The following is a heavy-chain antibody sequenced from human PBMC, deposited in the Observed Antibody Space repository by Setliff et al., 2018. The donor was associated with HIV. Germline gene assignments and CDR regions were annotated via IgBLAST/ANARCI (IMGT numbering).Heavy chain of an antibody. CDR2: IYHSGRT. J-gene: IGHJ4*02. V-gene: IGHV4-39*07. CDR1: GGSISSNSYY. D-gene: IGHD3-22*01. Sequence: PSETLSLTCTVSGGSISSNSYYWGWIRQPPGKGLEWIGSIYHSGRTYYNPSLKSRVTISVDTSKNQFSLKLTSVTAADTAVYYCARGIGGIGYYPDYWGQGTLVTVSS. CDR3: ARGIGGIGYYPDY.